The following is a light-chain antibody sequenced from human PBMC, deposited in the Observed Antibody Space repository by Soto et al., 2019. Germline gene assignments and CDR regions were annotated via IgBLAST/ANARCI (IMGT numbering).Light chain of an antibody. CDR2: GAS. V-gene: IGKV3-15*01. CDR1: HSISNT. Sequence: EIVMTQSPATLSVSPGERVTLSCRASHSISNTLAWYQQKPGQAPRLLIYGASTRATGVPARFSGNGSGTEFTLTISSLQFEDFAVYYCQQYADWLPITFGQGTRLEIK. J-gene: IGKJ5*01. CDR3: QQYADWLPIT.